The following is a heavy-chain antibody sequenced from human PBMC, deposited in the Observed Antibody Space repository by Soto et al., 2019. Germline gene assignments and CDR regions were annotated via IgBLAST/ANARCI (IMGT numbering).Heavy chain of an antibody. D-gene: IGHD4-17*01. Sequence: ASVKVSCKVSGYTLTELSMHWVRQAPGKGLEWMGGFDPEDGETIYAQKFQGRVTMTEDTSTDTAYMELSSLRSEDTAVYYCATVPYGDYAPTFDYRGQGTLVTVSS. J-gene: IGHJ4*02. CDR2: FDPEDGET. CDR3: ATVPYGDYAPTFDY. V-gene: IGHV1-24*01. CDR1: GYTLTELS.